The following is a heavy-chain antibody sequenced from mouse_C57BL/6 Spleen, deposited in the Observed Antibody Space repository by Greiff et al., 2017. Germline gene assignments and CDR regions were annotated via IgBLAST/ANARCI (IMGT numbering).Heavy chain of an antibody. D-gene: IGHD1-1*01. V-gene: IGHV1-54*01. CDR2: INPGSGGT. Sequence: QVQLQQSGAELVRPGTSVKVSCKASGYAFTNYLIEWVKQRPGQGLEWIGVINPGSGGTNYNEKFKGKATLTADKSSRTAYMQLSSLTSEDSAVYFCARGLDYYGSSLDYWGQGTTLTVSS. CDR1: GYAFTNYL. J-gene: IGHJ2*01. CDR3: ARGLDYYGSSLDY.